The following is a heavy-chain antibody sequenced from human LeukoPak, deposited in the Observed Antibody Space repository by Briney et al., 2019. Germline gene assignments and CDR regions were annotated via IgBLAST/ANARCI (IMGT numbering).Heavy chain of an antibody. J-gene: IGHJ4*02. Sequence: SETLSLTCSVSGDAITGSSYYWSWIRQPAGKGLEWIGRIYTSGSTNYNPSLKSRVTISVDTSKNQFSLKLSSVTAADTAVYYCARSRYSSGSVDYWGQGTLVTVSS. D-gene: IGHD6-19*01. CDR1: GDAITGSSYY. V-gene: IGHV4-61*02. CDR3: ARSRYSSGSVDY. CDR2: IYTSGST.